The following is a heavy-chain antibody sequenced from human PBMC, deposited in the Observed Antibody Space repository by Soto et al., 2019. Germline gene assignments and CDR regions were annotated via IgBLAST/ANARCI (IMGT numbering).Heavy chain of an antibody. D-gene: IGHD3-10*01. V-gene: IGHV5-10-1*01. Sequence: PGESLKISCKGSGYSFTSYWISWVRQMPGKGLEWMGRIDPSDSYTNYSPSFQGHVTISADESISTAYLQWSSLKASDTAMYYCARRQAVRGVPPVYYYYYGMDAWGQGTTVTVSS. CDR2: IDPSDSYT. J-gene: IGHJ6*02. CDR1: GYSFTSYW. CDR3: ARRQAVRGVPPVYYYYYGMDA.